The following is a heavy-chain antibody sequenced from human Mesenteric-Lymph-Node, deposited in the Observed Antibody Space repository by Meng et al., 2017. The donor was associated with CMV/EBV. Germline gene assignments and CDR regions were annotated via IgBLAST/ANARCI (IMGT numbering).Heavy chain of an antibody. CDR3: TKGATFGVTAPDY. V-gene: IGHV3-23*01. CDR2: ISDSDGVA. CDR1: GFSFSSSR. D-gene: IGHD2-21*02. J-gene: IGHJ4*02. Sequence: GESLKISCAASGFSFSSSRMSWVRRASGKGLEWISRISDSDGVASYADPVRGRFTISRDISQNTLYLQMNSLKVEDTAVYYCTKGATFGVTAPDYWGQGTLVTVSS.